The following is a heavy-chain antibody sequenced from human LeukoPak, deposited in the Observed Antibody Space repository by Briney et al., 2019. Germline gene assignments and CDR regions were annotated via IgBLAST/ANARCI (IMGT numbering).Heavy chain of an antibody. D-gene: IGHD3-3*01. CDR2: IKHDGSEK. CDR3: ATDRGWRTSGYYLYYFEY. V-gene: IGHV3-7*01. CDR1: GFTVSNNY. Sequence: PGGSLRLSCAASGFTVSNNYMSWVRQAPGKGLEWVASIKHDGSEKYYVDSVRGRFTISRDNTMNSLYLQMSSLRAEDTAVYYYATDRGWRTSGYYLYYFEYWGQGTLVTFSS. J-gene: IGHJ4*02.